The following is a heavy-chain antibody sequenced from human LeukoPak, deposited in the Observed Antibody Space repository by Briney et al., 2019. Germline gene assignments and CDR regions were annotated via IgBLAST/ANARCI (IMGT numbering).Heavy chain of an antibody. CDR2: TYSGGDT. V-gene: IGHV3-53*01. D-gene: IGHD3-10*02. CDR1: GFTVSSSH. Sequence: GGSLRLSCAASGFTVSSSHMTWVRQAVGKGLEWVSFTYSGGDTSYADSVKGRFTISRDNSKNTLYLQMNSLRAEDTAVYYCARVYNYVFDYWGQGTLVTVSS. CDR3: ARVYNYVFDY. J-gene: IGHJ4*02.